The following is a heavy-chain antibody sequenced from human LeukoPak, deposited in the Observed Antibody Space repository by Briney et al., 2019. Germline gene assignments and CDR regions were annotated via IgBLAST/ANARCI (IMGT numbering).Heavy chain of an antibody. V-gene: IGHV3-48*03. J-gene: IGHJ6*02. CDR3: ARDLHPDWLLMTSHYYYGMDV. D-gene: IGHD3/OR15-3a*01. Sequence: GGSLRLSCAASGFTFSSYEMNWVRQAPGKGLEWVSYISSSGSTIYYADSMKGRFTISRDNAKNSLYLQMNSLRAEDTAVYYCARDLHPDWLLMTSHYYYGMDVWGQGTTVTVSS. CDR2: ISSSGSTI. CDR1: GFTFSSYE.